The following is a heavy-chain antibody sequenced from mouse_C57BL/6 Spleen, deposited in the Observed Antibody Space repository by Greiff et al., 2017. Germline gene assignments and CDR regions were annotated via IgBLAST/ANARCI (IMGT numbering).Heavy chain of an antibody. D-gene: IGHD1-1*01. CDR3: SREDTTVVGAMDY. CDR1: GFSLTSYG. CDR2: IWSGGST. J-gene: IGHJ4*01. Sequence: VKLVESGPGLVQPSQSLSITCTVSGFSLTSYGVHWVRQSPGKGLEWLGVIWSGGSTDYNAAFISRLSISKDNSKSQVFFKMNSLQADDTAIYYCSREDTTVVGAMDYWGQGTSVTVSS. V-gene: IGHV2-2*01.